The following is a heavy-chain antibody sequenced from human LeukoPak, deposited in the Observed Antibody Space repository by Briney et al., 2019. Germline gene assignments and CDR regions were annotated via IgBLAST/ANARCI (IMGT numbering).Heavy chain of an antibody. V-gene: IGHV4-4*02. CDR3: ARVMGASWFFYLDV. CDR2: IFHRGIP. D-gene: IGHD3-16*02. Sequence: GSLKLSCAASGFTFSNYWMSWVRQAPGKGLEWIGEIFHRGIPNYNPSFESRVTMSVDTSKNQLSLNLNSVTAADTAVYYCARVMGASWFFYLDVWGKGTTVTVSS. CDR1: GFTFSNYW. J-gene: IGHJ6*03.